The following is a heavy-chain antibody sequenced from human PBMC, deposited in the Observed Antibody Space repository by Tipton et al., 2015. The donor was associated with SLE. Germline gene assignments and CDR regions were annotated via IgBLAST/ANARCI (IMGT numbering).Heavy chain of an antibody. CDR3: ARSSSVRTLLWPTFAY. J-gene: IGHJ4*02. V-gene: IGHV4-61*02. Sequence: TLSLTCTVSGGSISSSSYYWGWIRQPAGKGLEWIGRIYTSGSTNYNPSLKSRVTISVDTSKNQFSLKLSSVTAADTAVYFCARSSSVRTLLWPTFAYWGQGTLVTVSS. D-gene: IGHD2/OR15-2a*01. CDR1: GGSISSSSYY. CDR2: IYTSGST.